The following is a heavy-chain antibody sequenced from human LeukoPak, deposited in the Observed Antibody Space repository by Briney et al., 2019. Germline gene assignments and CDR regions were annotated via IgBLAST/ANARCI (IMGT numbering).Heavy chain of an antibody. CDR2: IHISGNT. Sequence: SETLSLTCNVSGGSISSGSYCWSWIRQPAGKGLEWIGHIHISGNTNYNPSLKSRVTISIDTSKNQFSLKLTSVTAADTAIFYCASGYFVRTFDFWGQGTLGTVSS. CDR3: ASGYFVRTFDF. V-gene: IGHV4-61*09. D-gene: IGHD2-2*03. J-gene: IGHJ4*02. CDR1: GGSISSGSYC.